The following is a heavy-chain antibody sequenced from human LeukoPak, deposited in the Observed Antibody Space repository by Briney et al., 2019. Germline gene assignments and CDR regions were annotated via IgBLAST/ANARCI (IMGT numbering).Heavy chain of an antibody. Sequence: SETLSLTCAVYGGSFSGYYWSWIRQPPGKGLEWIGEINHSGTTNFNPSLKSRVTISVDTSKNQFSLKLSSVTAADTAVYYCARQTYLGGSGWYSGTYYFDYWGQGTLVTVSS. CDR2: INHSGTT. CDR1: GGSFSGYY. J-gene: IGHJ4*02. D-gene: IGHD6-19*01. V-gene: IGHV4-34*01. CDR3: ARQTYLGGSGWYSGTYYFDY.